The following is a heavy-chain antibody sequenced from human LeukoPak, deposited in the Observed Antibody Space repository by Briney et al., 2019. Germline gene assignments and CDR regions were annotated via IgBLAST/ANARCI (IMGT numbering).Heavy chain of an antibody. V-gene: IGHV3-21*01. J-gene: IGHJ2*01. CDR1: GFTSSSYS. CDR3: ARDGLAAATLHWCFDL. D-gene: IGHD2-15*01. Sequence: GGSLRLSCAASGFTSSSYSMNWVRQAPGKGLEWVSSISSSSSYIYYADSVKGRFTISRDNARNSLYLQMNSLRAEDTAVYYCARDGLAAATLHWCFDLWGRGTLVTVSS. CDR2: ISSSSSYI.